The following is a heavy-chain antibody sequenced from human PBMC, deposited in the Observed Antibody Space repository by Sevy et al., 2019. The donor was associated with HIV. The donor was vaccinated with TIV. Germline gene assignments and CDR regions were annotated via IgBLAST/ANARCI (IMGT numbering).Heavy chain of an antibody. CDR1: GYSFTSHW. D-gene: IGHD3-22*01. J-gene: IGHJ4*02. V-gene: IGHV5-51*01. CDR2: IYPDDSDT. CDR3: ATSRSGYFDSSGYYIY. Sequence: GESLKISCKGSGYSFTSHWIGWVRHMPGKGLEWMGIIYPDDSDTRYSPSFQGQVTFSADKSISTACLQWSSLKASDTAMYYCATSRSGYFDSSGYYIYWGRGTLVTVSS.